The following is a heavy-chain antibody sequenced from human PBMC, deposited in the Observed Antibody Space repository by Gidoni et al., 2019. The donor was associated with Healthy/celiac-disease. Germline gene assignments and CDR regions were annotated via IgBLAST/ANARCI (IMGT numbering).Heavy chain of an antibody. V-gene: IGHV3-53*02. D-gene: IGHD6-19*01. CDR1: GFIGSNNY. CDR3: ARVAGKDYYYGMDV. CDR2: IYSGGST. J-gene: IGHJ6*02. Sequence: EVQLVETGGGLIQPGGSLRLSCAASGFIGSNNYMSWVRQAPGQGLEWVSVIYSGGSTYYTDSVKGRFTISRDNSKNTLYLHMNSLRAEDTAVYYCARVAGKDYYYGMDVWGQGTTVTVSS.